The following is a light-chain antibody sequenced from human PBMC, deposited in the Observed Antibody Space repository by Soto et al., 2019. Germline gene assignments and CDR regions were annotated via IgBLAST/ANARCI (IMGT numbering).Light chain of an antibody. CDR2: WAS. CDR3: QQYYSTPLT. CDR1: QTVLYSSNNKNY. Sequence: DIVMTQSPDSLAVSLGERATINCKSSQTVLYSSNNKNYLAWYQQKPRQPPKLLIYWASIRQSGVPDRFSGGGSGTDFTLTISSLQAEDVAVYYCQQYYSTPLTFGGGTKVELK. V-gene: IGKV4-1*01. J-gene: IGKJ4*01.